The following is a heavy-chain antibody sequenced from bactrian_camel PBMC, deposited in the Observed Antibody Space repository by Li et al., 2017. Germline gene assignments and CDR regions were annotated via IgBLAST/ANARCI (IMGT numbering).Heavy chain of an antibody. D-gene: IGHD2*01. CDR2: INSGSGGT. CDR1: GFTFSNYV. CDR3: VQSTGRASDFGY. V-gene: IGHV3S42*01. Sequence: VQLVESGGGSVVAGGSLRLSCAASGFTFSNYVMSWVRLTPGKGLEWISGINSGSGGTSYADSVKGRFTISRDNAKNTMYLQMNSLKPEDTAAYYCVQSTGRASDFGYWGQGTQVTVS. J-gene: IGHJ6*01.